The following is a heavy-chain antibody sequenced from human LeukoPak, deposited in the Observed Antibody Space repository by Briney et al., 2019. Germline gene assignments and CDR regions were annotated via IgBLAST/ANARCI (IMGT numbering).Heavy chain of an antibody. J-gene: IGHJ6*03. CDR2: IKQDGSEK. Sequence: PGGSLRLSCAASGFTFSDYYMSWIRQAPGKGLEWVANIKQDGSEKYYVDSVKGRFTISRDNAKNSLYLQMNSLRAEDMALYYCAKDRAAGGFYYMDVWGKGTTVTVSS. D-gene: IGHD6-13*01. CDR1: GFTFSDYY. CDR3: AKDRAAGGFYYMDV. V-gene: IGHV3-7*03.